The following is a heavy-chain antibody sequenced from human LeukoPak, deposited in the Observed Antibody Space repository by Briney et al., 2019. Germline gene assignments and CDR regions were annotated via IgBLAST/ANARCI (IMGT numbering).Heavy chain of an antibody. CDR1: GASMSNSF. Sequence: PSETLSLTCTVSGASMSNSFWSWIRQPAGKGLEWIGRIYTSGSTNYNPSLKSRVTLSVDTSNNQFSLKLTSVTAADTALYYCARALAGCGGTCPFDYWGQGTLVTVSS. V-gene: IGHV4-4*07. J-gene: IGHJ4*02. D-gene: IGHD2-15*01. CDR2: IYTSGST. CDR3: ARALAGCGGTCPFDY.